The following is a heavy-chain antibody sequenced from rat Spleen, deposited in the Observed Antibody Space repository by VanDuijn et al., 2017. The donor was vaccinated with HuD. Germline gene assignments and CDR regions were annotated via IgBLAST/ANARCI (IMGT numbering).Heavy chain of an antibody. J-gene: IGHJ4*01. CDR2: MWNGGGT. D-gene: IGHD1-4*01. CDR3: ARSYPGVMDA. V-gene: IGHV2-1*01. CDR1: GFSLTTYN. Sequence: QVQLKESGPGLVQSSQTLSLTCTVSGFSLTTYNVHWVRQPPGKGLEWMGAMWNGGGTDSNSAFKSRLSISRDTSKSQVFLKMNSLQTEDTAMYFCARSYPGVMDAWGQGASVTVSS.